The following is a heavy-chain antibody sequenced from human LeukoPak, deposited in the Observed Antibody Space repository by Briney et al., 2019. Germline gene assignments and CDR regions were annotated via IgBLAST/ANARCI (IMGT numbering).Heavy chain of an antibody. CDR3: ARGLGWRRYFDY. V-gene: IGHV3-7*01. D-gene: IGHD5-12*01. CDR1: GLTFSSYW. Sequence: GGSLRLSGAASGLTFSSYWMSWVRQAPGKGLEWVANIKQDGSEKYYVDSVKGRFTISRDNAMNSLYLQMNSLRAEDTAVYYCARGLGWRRYFDYWGQGTLVTVSS. CDR2: IKQDGSEK. J-gene: IGHJ4*02.